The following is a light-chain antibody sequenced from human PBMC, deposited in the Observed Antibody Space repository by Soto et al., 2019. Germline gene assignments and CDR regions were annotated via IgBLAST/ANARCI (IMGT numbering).Light chain of an antibody. CDR1: QSVGGSY. CDR3: QQSGSSPLYT. Sequence: EIVLTQSPGTLSLSPGERATLSCRASQSVGGSYIAWYQQKPGQAPRLLLYGASSRATGIPDRFTGSGSGTDFTLTITRLEPEDFAVYYCQQSGSSPLYTLGQGTKLEVK. J-gene: IGKJ2*01. V-gene: IGKV3-20*01. CDR2: GAS.